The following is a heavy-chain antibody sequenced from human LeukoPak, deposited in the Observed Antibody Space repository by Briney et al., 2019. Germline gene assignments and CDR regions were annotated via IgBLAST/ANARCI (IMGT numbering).Heavy chain of an antibody. CDR2: IYHSGST. CDR3: ARETMVATSIDY. CDR1: GGSISSSSYY. J-gene: IGHJ4*02. D-gene: IGHD5-12*01. V-gene: IGHV4-39*07. Sequence: SETLSLTCTVSGGSISSSSYYWGWIRQPPGKGLEWIGSIYHSGSTYYNPSLKSRVTMSVDTSKNQFSLKLSSVTAADTAVYYCARETMVATSIDYWGQGTLVTVSS.